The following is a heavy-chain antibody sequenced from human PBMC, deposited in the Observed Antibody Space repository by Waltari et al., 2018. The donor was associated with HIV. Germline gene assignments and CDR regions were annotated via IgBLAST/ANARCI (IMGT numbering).Heavy chain of an antibody. CDR3: ARGGKYYYDSSGYYYRPFDY. CDR1: GYPSTSYD. Sequence: QVQLVQSGAEVKKPAASVKVSCKASGYPSTSYDINWVRQAPGHGTRWMGWMNPNSCNTGYAQKFQGRVTMTRNTSISTAYMELSSLRSEDTAVYYCARGGKYYYDSSGYYYRPFDYWGQGTLVTVSS. J-gene: IGHJ4*02. CDR2: MNPNSCNT. V-gene: IGHV1-8*01. D-gene: IGHD3-22*01.